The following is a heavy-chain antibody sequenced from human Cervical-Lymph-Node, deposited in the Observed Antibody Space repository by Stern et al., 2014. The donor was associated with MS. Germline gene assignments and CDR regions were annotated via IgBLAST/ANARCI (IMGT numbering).Heavy chain of an antibody. Sequence: EVQLVESGGGLVQPGESLRLSCVPSGFTFSRYGMNWLRQAPGKGLEWVSFISDTASTIYYADSVKGRFTISRDNDKNSLYLQMNSLRAEDTAVYYCARSRAVWGVTPDYWGQGTRVTVSS. V-gene: IGHV3-48*01. D-gene: IGHD3-10*01. CDR3: ARSRAVWGVTPDY. CDR1: GFTFSRYG. J-gene: IGHJ4*02. CDR2: ISDTASTI.